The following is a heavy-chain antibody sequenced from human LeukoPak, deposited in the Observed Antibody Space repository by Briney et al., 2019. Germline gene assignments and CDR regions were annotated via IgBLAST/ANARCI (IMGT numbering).Heavy chain of an antibody. V-gene: IGHV4-59*12. Sequence: SETLSLTCTVSGGSISSYYWSWIRQPPGKGLEWIGYIYYSGSTNYNPSLKSRVTISVDTSKNQFSLKLSSVTAADTAVYYCARSNYDYVWGSYRYRWFDPWGQGTLVTVSS. J-gene: IGHJ5*02. CDR1: GGSISSYY. D-gene: IGHD3-16*02. CDR2: IYYSGST. CDR3: ARSNYDYVWGSYRYRWFDP.